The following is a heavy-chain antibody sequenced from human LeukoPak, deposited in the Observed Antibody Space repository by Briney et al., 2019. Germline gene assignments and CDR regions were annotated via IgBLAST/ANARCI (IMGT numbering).Heavy chain of an antibody. V-gene: IGHV4-59*01. D-gene: IGHD3-10*01. CDR1: GGSISSYY. CDR3: ARGPSGKRGPNSYYYGMDV. Sequence: SETLSLTCTVSGGSISSYYWSWIRQPPGKGLEWIGYIYYSGSTNYNPSLKSRVTISVDTSKNQFSLKLSSVTAADAAVYYCARGPSGKRGPNSYYYGMDVWGQGTTVTVSS. CDR2: IYYSGST. J-gene: IGHJ6*02.